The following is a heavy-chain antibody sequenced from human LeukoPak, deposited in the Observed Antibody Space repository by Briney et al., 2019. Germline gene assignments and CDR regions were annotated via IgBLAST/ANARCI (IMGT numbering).Heavy chain of an antibody. J-gene: IGHJ3*02. CDR3: ARVREMATSSFAFDI. V-gene: IGHV1-46*04. D-gene: IGHD5-24*01. CDR1: GYTFTTYS. CDR2: INPSRGST. Sequence: GASVKVSCMASGYTFTTYSISWVRQAPGQGLEWMGIINPSRGSTSYVQTLQGRVTMTSDTSTSTLYMELSSLRSEDTAVYYCARVREMATSSFAFDIWGQGTMVTISS.